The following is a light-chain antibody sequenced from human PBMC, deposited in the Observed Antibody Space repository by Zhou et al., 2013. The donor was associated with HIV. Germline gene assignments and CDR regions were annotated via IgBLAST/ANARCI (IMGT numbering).Light chain of an antibody. CDR1: QSISSW. J-gene: IGKJ1*01. CDR2: RAS. Sequence: DIQMTQSPSIMSAFVGDRVTITCRASQSISSWLAWYQQKPGKAPKLLIFRASSLQSGVPSRFSGSGSGTEFTLTISSLQPDDFTTYYCQDYSTYSRRTFGQGTKVEIK. CDR3: QDYSTYSRRT. V-gene: IGKV1-5*03.